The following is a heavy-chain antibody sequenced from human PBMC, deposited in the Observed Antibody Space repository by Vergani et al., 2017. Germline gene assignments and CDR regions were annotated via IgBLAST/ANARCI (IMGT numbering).Heavy chain of an antibody. V-gene: IGHV7-4-1*02. Sequence: QVQLVQSGSDLRKPGASVTLSCKASGYSFVNYAINWLRQAPGHGLEWMGWINTLTRSVTYAKGFTGRFVFSLETAVSTAYLHISSLKPEDSAVYYCARWGVRDMSFDFWGPGALVTVSS. CDR3: ARWGVRDMSFDF. CDR1: GYSFVNYA. J-gene: IGHJ4*02. CDR2: INTLTRSV. D-gene: IGHD3-10*01.